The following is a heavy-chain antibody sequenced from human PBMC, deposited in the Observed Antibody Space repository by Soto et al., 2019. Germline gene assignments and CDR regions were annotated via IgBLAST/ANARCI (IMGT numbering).Heavy chain of an antibody. CDR2: ISAYNGNT. CDR3: ARVGEGSGYDYGAGYYYYGMDV. Sequence: ASVKVSCKASGYTFTSYGISWVRQTPGQGLEWMGWISAYNGNTNYAQKLQGRVTMTTDTSTSTAYRELRSLRSDDTAVYYCARVGEGSGYDYGAGYYYYGMDVWGQGTTVTVSS. D-gene: IGHD5-12*01. J-gene: IGHJ6*02. CDR1: GYTFTSYG. V-gene: IGHV1-18*01.